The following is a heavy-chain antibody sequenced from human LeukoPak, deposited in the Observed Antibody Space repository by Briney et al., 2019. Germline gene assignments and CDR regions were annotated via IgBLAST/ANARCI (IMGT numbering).Heavy chain of an antibody. CDR2: IYYSGST. CDR3: AGLYYYYYYMDV. V-gene: IGHV4-39*01. J-gene: IGHJ6*03. CDR1: GGSISSSSYY. Sequence: SETLSLTCTVSGGSISSSSYYWGWIRQPPGKGLEWIGTIYYSGSTYCIPSLKSRVTISVDTSQNQFSLTVNSVTAADTAVYYCAGLYYYYYYMDVWGKGTTVTVSS.